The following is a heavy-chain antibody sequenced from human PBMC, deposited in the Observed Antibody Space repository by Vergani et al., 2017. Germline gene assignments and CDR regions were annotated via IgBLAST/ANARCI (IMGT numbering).Heavy chain of an antibody. CDR3: ANSPILLWFGELYNYYYYMDV. D-gene: IGHD3-10*01. Sequence: EVQLLESGGGLVQPGGSLRLSCAASGFTFSSYAMSWVRQAPGKGLEWVSAISGSGGGTYYADSVKGRFTISRDNSKNTLYLQMNSLRAEDTAVYYCANSPILLWFGELYNYYYYMDVWGKGTTVTVSS. CDR1: GFTFSSYA. V-gene: IGHV3-23*01. CDR2: ISGSGGGT. J-gene: IGHJ6*03.